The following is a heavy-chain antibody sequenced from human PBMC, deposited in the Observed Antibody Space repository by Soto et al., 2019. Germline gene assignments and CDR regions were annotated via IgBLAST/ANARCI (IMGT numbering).Heavy chain of an antibody. V-gene: IGHV3-48*03. Sequence: GGSLKLSCVAPGFTFSSFEMNWVRQTPGKGLEWLSYIGRSGETIYYADSVKGRFTISRDSAKSSLFLQMNGLRDEDTGIYYCARDSRGGAARRPTFYYWGRGTLVTVSS. CDR3: ARDSRGGAARRPTFYY. CDR2: IGRSGETI. CDR1: GFTFSSFE. J-gene: IGHJ4*02. D-gene: IGHD6-6*01.